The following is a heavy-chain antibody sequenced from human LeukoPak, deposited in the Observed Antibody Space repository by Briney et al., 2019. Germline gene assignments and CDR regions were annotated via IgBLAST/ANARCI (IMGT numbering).Heavy chain of an antibody. CDR3: ARQNDFRLDY. CDR2: IYPGDSDT. Sequence: GESLRISCKGSGYTFSSYWIGWVRQMPGKGLEWIGIIYPGDSDTRYSPSLQGQVTISVDTSIGTAYLQWSSLKASDTAIYYCARQNDFRLDYWGQGTLVTVSS. CDR1: GYTFSSYW. D-gene: IGHD3-3*01. J-gene: IGHJ4*02. V-gene: IGHV5-51*01.